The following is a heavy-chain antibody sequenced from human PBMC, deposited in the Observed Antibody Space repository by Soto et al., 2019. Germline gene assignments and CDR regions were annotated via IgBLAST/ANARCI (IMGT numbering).Heavy chain of an antibody. Sequence: GGSLRLSCAASGFTFSSYGMHWVRQAPGKGLEWVAVISYDGSNKYYADSVKGRFTISRDNSKNTLYLQMNSLRAEDTAVYYCAKGSYYDSSGRDYFDYWGQGTLVTVSS. V-gene: IGHV3-30*18. CDR3: AKGSYYDSSGRDYFDY. CDR2: ISYDGSNK. J-gene: IGHJ4*02. D-gene: IGHD3-22*01. CDR1: GFTFSSYG.